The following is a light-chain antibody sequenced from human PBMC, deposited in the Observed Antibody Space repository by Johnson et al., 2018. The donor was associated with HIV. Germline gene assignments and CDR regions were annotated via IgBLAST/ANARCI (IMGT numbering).Light chain of an antibody. J-gene: IGLJ1*01. CDR1: SSNIGRNY. Sequence: QSVLTQPPSVSAAPGQKVTISCSGSSSNIGRNYVSWYQQLPGTAPKLLIFDNNKRPSGIPDRFSASQSGTSATLGITALQTGDEADYYCGTWDSSLSAYVFGTGTKVTVL. V-gene: IGLV1-51*01. CDR2: DNN. CDR3: GTWDSSLSAYV.